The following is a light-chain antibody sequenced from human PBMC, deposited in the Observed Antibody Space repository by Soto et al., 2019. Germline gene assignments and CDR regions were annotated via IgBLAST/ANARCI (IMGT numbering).Light chain of an antibody. CDR2: RNN. V-gene: IGLV1-47*01. J-gene: IGLJ2*01. CDR3: AAWDDSLRGVV. CDR1: SSNIGSNY. Sequence: QSVLTQPPSASGTPGQRVTISCSGSSSNIGSNYVYWYQQLPGTAPKLLIYRNNQRPSGVPDRFSGSKSGTSASLAISGRRSEDDADYSCAAWDDSLRGVVFGGGTKLTVL.